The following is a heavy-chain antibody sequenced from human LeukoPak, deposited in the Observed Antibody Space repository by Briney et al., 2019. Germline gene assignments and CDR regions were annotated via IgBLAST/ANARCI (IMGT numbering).Heavy chain of an antibody. V-gene: IGHV3-64*01. J-gene: IGHJ3*02. CDR3: ARVGRYYDSSGFPEDAFDI. D-gene: IGHD3-22*01. Sequence: PGGSLRLSCAASGFTFSSYAMHWVRQAPGKGLEYVSAISSNGGSTYYANSVKGRFTISRDNSKNTLYLQMGSLRAEDMAVYYCARVGRYYDSSGFPEDAFDIWGQGTMVTVSS. CDR2: ISSNGGST. CDR1: GFTFSSYA.